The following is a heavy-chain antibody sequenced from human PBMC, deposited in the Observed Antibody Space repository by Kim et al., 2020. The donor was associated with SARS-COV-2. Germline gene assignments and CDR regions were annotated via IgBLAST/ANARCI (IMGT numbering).Heavy chain of an antibody. J-gene: IGHJ3*02. CDR3: ARRDVRVVIDAFDI. Sequence: SETLSLTCTVSGGSISSSSYYWGWIRQPPGKGLEWIGSIYYSGSTYYNPSLKSRVTISVDTSKNQFSLKLSAVTAADTAVYYCARRDVRVVIDAFDIWGQGTMVTVSS. V-gene: IGHV4-39*01. D-gene: IGHD3-22*01. CDR1: GGSISSSSYY. CDR2: IYYSGST.